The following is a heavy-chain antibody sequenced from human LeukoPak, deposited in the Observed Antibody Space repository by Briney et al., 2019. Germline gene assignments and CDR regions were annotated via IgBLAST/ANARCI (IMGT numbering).Heavy chain of an antibody. CDR1: GGSFSGYY. CDR3: ARGRYDYYYYYYMDV. V-gene: IGHV4-34*01. D-gene: IGHD1-1*01. Sequence: SETLSLTCAVYGGSFSGYYWSWIPQPPGKGLEWMGEINHSGTTNYNPSLKSRVTISVDTSKNQFSLKLSSVTAADTAVYYCARGRYDYYYYYYMDVWGKGTTVTVSS. J-gene: IGHJ6*03. CDR2: INHSGTT.